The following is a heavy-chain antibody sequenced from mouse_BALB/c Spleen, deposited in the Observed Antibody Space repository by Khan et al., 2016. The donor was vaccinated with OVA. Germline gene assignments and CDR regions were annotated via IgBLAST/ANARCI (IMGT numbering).Heavy chain of an antibody. CDR2: IWSDGKT. Sequence: VELVESGPGLVAPSQSLSITCTITGFSLTSYGIHWVRQPPGKGLEWLVVIWSDGKTTYNSALKSRLNIIKDNSKSQVFLKMNSLQTDDTAMYYCDRQICPGYFDVWGAGTTVTVSS. J-gene: IGHJ1*01. CDR3: DRQICPGYFDV. D-gene: IGHD6-1*01. V-gene: IGHV2-6-1*01. CDR1: GFSLTSYG.